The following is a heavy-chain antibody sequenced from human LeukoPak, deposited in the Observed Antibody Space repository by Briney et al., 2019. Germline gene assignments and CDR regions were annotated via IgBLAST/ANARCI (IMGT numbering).Heavy chain of an antibody. V-gene: IGHV1-2*04. CDR2: INPNSGGT. Sequence: GASVKVSCKASGYTFTGYYMHWVRQAPGQGLEWMGWINPNSGGTNYAQKFQGWVTMTRDTSISTAYMELSRLRSDDTAVYYCARDRPSRITIFGVVTPEVFDYWGQGTLVTVSP. J-gene: IGHJ4*02. CDR1: GYTFTGYY. D-gene: IGHD3-3*01. CDR3: ARDRPSRITIFGVVTPEVFDY.